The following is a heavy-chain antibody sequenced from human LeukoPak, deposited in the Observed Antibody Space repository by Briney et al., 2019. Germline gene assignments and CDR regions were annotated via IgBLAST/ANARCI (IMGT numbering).Heavy chain of an antibody. CDR2: ISYDGSNE. CDR1: GFTFSSYG. Sequence: PGGSLRLSCAASGFTFSSYGMHWVRQAPGKGLEWVALISYDGSNEYYADSVRGRFTISRDNSKFTLYMQMNSLRAEDTAVYYCARVRAGYCTSTSCYTGMDVWAKGPRSPSP. J-gene: IGHJ6*02. V-gene: IGHV3-30*03. CDR3: ARVRAGYCTSTSCYTGMDV. D-gene: IGHD2-2*01.